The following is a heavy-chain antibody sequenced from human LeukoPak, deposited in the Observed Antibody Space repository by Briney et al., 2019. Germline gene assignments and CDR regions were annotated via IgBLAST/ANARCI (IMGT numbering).Heavy chain of an antibody. Sequence: PPGRSLRLSCAASGFTFDDYAMHWVRQAPGKGLEWVSGISWNSGSIGYADSVKGRFTISRDNPKNTLYLQMNSLRAEDTAVYFCAKRGIVIRAVIIVGFHKEAYYFDYWGQGALVTVSS. J-gene: IGHJ4*02. CDR2: ISWNSGSI. CDR3: AKRGIVIRAVIIVGFHKEAYYFDY. V-gene: IGHV3-9*01. CDR1: GFTFDDYA. D-gene: IGHD3-10*01.